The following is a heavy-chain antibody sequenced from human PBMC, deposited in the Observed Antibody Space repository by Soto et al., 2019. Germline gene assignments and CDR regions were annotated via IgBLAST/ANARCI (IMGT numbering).Heavy chain of an antibody. J-gene: IGHJ4*02. Sequence: QVQLVQSGAEVKKPGASVKVSCKASGYTFTSYDINWVRQATGQGLEGKGWMNPNSGHTGYAQKFQGRVTMNRTTSVSTGYMGLSSLSSEDTAVYYCASGAPQAIAVAGDYWGQGTLVTVSS. CDR1: GYTFTSYD. CDR3: ASGAPQAIAVAGDY. V-gene: IGHV1-8*01. CDR2: MNPNSGHT. D-gene: IGHD6-19*01.